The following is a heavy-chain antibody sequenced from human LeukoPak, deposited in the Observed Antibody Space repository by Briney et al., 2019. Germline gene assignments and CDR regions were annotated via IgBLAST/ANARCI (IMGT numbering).Heavy chain of an antibody. J-gene: IGHJ4*02. CDR2: ISYDGSNK. Sequence: GGSLRLSCAASGFTFSSYGMHWVRQAPGKGLEWVAVISYDGSNKCYADSVKGRFTISRDNSKNTLYLQMNSLRAEDTAVYYCAKGGEAAADYFDYWGQGTLVTVSS. CDR1: GFTFSSYG. D-gene: IGHD6-13*01. CDR3: AKGGEAAADYFDY. V-gene: IGHV3-30*18.